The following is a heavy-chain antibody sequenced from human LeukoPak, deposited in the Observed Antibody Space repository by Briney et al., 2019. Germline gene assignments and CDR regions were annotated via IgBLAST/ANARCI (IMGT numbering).Heavy chain of an antibody. V-gene: IGHV4-61*02. Sequence: SETLSLTCTVSGGSISSGSYYWSWIRQPAGKGLEWIGRIYTSGSTNYNPSLKSRVTISVDTSKNQFSLKLSSATAADTAVYYCAREDGYDFWSGYYSSYYYYMDVWGKGTTVTVSS. D-gene: IGHD3-3*01. CDR2: IYTSGST. CDR3: AREDGYDFWSGYYSSYYYYMDV. J-gene: IGHJ6*03. CDR1: GGSISSGSYY.